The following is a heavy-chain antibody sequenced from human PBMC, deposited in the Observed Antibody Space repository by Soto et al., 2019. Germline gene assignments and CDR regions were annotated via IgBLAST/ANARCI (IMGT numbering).Heavy chain of an antibody. D-gene: IGHD7-27*01. V-gene: IGHV3-48*01. Sequence: EVQLVESGGGLVQPGGSLRLSCATSGFILSDCAMNWVRQAPGKGLEWVSYISSSSSVIDYADSVKGRFTVSRDNARNSLYLHMNRLRAEDTAVYYCARDLSWGSNWYCDMVVWGKGTTVTVSS. J-gene: IGHJ6*03. CDR2: ISSSSSVI. CDR3: ARDLSWGSNWYCDMVV. CDR1: GFILSDCA.